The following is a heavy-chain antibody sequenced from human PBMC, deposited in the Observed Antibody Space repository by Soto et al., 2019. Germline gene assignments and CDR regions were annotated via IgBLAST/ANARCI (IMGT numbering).Heavy chain of an antibody. V-gene: IGHV1-18*01. J-gene: IGHJ4*02. D-gene: IGHD6-19*01. CDR1: GYTFTSYG. CDR2: ISAYNGNT. CDR3: ARENDWRVAGPSRKPPDY. Sequence: ASVKVSCKASGYTFTSYGISWVRQAPGQGLEWMGWISAYNGNTNYAQKLQGRVTMTTDTSTSTAYMELRSLRSDDTAVYYCARENDWRVAGPSRKPPDYWGQGTLVTVSS.